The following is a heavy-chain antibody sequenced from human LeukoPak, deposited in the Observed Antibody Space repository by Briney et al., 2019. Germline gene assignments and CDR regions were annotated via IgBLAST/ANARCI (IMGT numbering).Heavy chain of an antibody. J-gene: IGHJ5*02. CDR3: ARGRLQLWLNRVVKNWFDP. Sequence: SETLSLTCTVSGGSISSSNYYWGWIRRPPGKGLEWIGSIHYSGSTYYNPSLKSRVTISVDTSKNQFSLKLSSVTAADTAVYYCARGRLQLWLNRVVKNWFDPWGQGTLVTVSS. CDR1: GGSISSSNYY. V-gene: IGHV4-39*07. D-gene: IGHD5-18*01. CDR2: IHYSGST.